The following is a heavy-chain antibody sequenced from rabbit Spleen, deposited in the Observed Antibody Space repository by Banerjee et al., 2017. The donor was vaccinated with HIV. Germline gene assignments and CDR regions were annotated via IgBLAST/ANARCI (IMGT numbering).Heavy chain of an antibody. CDR2: IDVGSSGFT. D-gene: IGHD4-2*01. Sequence: QSLEESGGGLVKPGASLTLTCKASGLDFSGDSYDSYMCWVRQAPGKGLEWIACIDVGSSGFTYFASWAKGRFTISKTSSTTVTLQMTSLTAADTATYFCARGGYGGHIYAMGLWGQGTLVTVS. CDR1: GLDFSGDSY. V-gene: IGHV1S40*01. J-gene: IGHJ3*01. CDR3: ARGGYGGHIYAMGL.